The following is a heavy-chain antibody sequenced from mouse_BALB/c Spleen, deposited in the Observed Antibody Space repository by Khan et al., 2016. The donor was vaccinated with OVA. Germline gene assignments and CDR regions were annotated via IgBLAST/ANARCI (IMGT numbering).Heavy chain of an antibody. CDR1: GFSLNNYS. V-gene: IGHV2-2*02. Sequence: VQLQESGPGLVQPSQSLSITCTVSGFSLNNYSVHWVRQSPGKGLEWLGVIWSGGSTDYNAAFISRLTISKDNSRSQVFFKMNSLQPNDTAIYYCARRGYDYGRGALFAYWGQGTLVTVSA. CDR3: ARRGYDYGRGALFAY. D-gene: IGHD2-4*01. J-gene: IGHJ3*01. CDR2: IWSGGST.